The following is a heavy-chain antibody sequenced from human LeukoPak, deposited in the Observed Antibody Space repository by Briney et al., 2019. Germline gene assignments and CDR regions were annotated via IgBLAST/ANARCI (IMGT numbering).Heavy chain of an antibody. CDR1: GFTFSQYW. CDR2: IDPDGSST. J-gene: IGHJ4*02. Sequence: GGSLRLSCEASGFTFSQYWMHWVRQAPGKGLVWVSRIDPDGSSTNYADSVKGRFTISRDNAKNTLYLQLNSLRAEDTAVYYCARGDYSNYAPYFDYWGQGTLATVSS. D-gene: IGHD4-11*01. CDR3: ARGDYSNYAPYFDY. V-gene: IGHV3-74*01.